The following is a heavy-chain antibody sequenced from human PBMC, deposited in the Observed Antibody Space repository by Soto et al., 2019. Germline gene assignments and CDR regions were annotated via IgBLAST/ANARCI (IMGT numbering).Heavy chain of an antibody. V-gene: IGHV3-30*18. CDR2: ISYDGSEK. CDR1: GFTFRNFG. J-gene: IGHJ4*02. CDR3: VKDWSPGGYFDS. Sequence: QVQLVESGGGVVHPGRSLRLSCAVSGFTFRNFGMHWVRQAPGKGLEWVAVISYDGSEKYYAESVKGRFTVFRDNYKNTLSLQMNSLRSDDTAVYYCVKDWSPGGYFDSWGQGTLVTVSS. D-gene: IGHD2-15*01.